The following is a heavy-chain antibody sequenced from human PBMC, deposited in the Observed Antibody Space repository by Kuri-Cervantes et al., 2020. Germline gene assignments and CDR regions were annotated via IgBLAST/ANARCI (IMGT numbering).Heavy chain of an antibody. Sequence: ASVKVSCKASGYTFTSYGISWVRQAPGQGLEWMGWISAYNGNTNYAQKLQGRVTMTTDTSTSTAYMELRSLRAEDTAVYYRARDRGSGWYAYYFDYWGQGTLVTVSS. CDR2: ISAYNGNT. CDR1: GYTFTSYG. V-gene: IGHV1-18*01. CDR3: ARDRGSGWYAYYFDY. J-gene: IGHJ4*02. D-gene: IGHD6-19*01.